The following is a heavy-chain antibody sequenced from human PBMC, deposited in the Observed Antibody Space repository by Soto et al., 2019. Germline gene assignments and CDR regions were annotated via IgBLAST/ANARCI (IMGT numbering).Heavy chain of an antibody. D-gene: IGHD2-2*01. CDR1: GYTFTSYA. CDR3: ARDQGPAAYYYYGMDV. J-gene: IGHJ6*02. CDR2: INAGNGNT. Sequence: ASVKVSCKASGYTFTSYARHWVRQAPGQRLEWMGWINAGNGNTKYSQKFQGRVTITRDTSASTAYMELSSLRSEDTALYYCARDQGPAAYYYYGMDVWGQGTTVTVSS. V-gene: IGHV1-3*01.